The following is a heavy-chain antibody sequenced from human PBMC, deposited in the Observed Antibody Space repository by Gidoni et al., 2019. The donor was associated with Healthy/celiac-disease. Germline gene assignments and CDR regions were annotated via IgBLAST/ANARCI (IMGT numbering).Heavy chain of an antibody. D-gene: IGHD3-22*01. CDR1: GFTFSGSA. CDR2: IRSKANSYAT. Sequence: EVQLVESGGGVVQPGGSLKLSCAASGFTFSGSAMHWVRQASGKGLGWVGRIRSKANSYATAYAASVKGRFTISRDDSKYTAYLQMNSLKTEDTAVYYCTSRGNYYDSSGYYYSGIDYWGQGTLVTVSS. V-gene: IGHV3-73*02. CDR3: TSRGNYYDSSGYYYSGIDY. J-gene: IGHJ4*02.